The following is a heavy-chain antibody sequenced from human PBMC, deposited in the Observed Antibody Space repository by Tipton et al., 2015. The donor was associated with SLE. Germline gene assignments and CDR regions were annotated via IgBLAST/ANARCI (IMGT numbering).Heavy chain of an antibody. CDR3: ARYCGSATCLGFWFS. CDR1: GDSVSTNSAA. D-gene: IGHD2-2*01. CDR2: TYFRSKWYN. V-gene: IGHV6-1*01. J-gene: IGHJ5*02. Sequence: GLVKPSQTLSLTCAISGDSVSTNSAAWNWIRQSPSRGLEWLGRTYFRSKWYNDYAVSVKSRITINPDTSKNQFSLQLNSVTAADTAVYYCARYCGSATCLGFWFSWGQGTLVTVSS.